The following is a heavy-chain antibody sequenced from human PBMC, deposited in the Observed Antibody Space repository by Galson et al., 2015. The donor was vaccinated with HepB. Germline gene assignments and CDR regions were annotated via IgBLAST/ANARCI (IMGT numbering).Heavy chain of an antibody. J-gene: IGHJ6*02. CDR1: GFTFSNAW. D-gene: IGHD3-3*01. Sequence: SLRLSCAASGFTFSNAWMSWVRQAPGKGLEWVGRIKSKTGGGTTDYAATVKGRFTISRDDSKNTLYLQMNSLKTEDTAVYYCTTEGSDTQRYYDFWSGYYAGGHYYYYYGMDVWGQGTTVTVSS. CDR3: TTEGSDTQRYYDFWSGYYAGGHYYYYYGMDV. V-gene: IGHV3-15*01. CDR2: IKSKTGGGTT.